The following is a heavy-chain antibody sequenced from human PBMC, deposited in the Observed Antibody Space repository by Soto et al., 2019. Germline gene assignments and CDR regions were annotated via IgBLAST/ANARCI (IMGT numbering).Heavy chain of an antibody. Sequence: QVQLQESGPGLVKPSETLSLTCTGSSGSISSYFWSWIRQPPGKGLEWIGYIYHSGSTNYNPSLNSRVTISVATSKNQFSLKLTSVTAADTAIYYWARAGTAMVQLDYWGQRTLVTVSS. CDR3: ARAGTAMVQLDY. CDR2: IYHSGST. J-gene: IGHJ4*02. CDR1: SGSISSYF. D-gene: IGHD5-18*01. V-gene: IGHV4-59*01.